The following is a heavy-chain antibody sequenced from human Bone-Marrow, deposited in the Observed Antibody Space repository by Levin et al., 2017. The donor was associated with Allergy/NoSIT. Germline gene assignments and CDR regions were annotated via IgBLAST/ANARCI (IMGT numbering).Heavy chain of an antibody. CDR1: GFSPSTSGMC. J-gene: IGHJ5*02. V-gene: IGHV2-70*11. CDR2: IVWDDDK. Sequence: TLSLTCTFSGFSPSTSGMCVTWIRQHPGKALEWLARIVWDDDKHYSTSLKTRLTISKDTSKNHVVLTMTNMDPDETATYYCALIAPNASYTGGDSWFDPWGQGTLVTVSS. D-gene: IGHD7-27*01. CDR3: ALIAPNASYTGGDSWFDP.